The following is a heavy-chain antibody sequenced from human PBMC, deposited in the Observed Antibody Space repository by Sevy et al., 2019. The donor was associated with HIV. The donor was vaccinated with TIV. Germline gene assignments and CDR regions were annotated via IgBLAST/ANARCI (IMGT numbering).Heavy chain of an antibody. Sequence: GGYLRLSCAASGFTFSSYAMHWVRQAPGKGLEWVAVISYDGSNKYYADSVKGRFTISRDNSKNTLYLQMNNRRAEDTAVYYCARDFSISFARAPEYWGQGTLVTVSS. V-gene: IGHV3-30-3*01. CDR3: ARDFSISFARAPEY. J-gene: IGHJ4*02. D-gene: IGHD3-10*01. CDR1: GFTFSSYA. CDR2: ISYDGSNK.